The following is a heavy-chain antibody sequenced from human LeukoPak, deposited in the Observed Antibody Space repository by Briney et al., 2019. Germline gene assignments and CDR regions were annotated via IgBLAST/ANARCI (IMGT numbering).Heavy chain of an antibody. D-gene: IGHD2-2*01. CDR3: ARDSSTSDYGMDV. CDR1: GFTFSSYS. J-gene: IGHJ6*02. Sequence: GGSLRLSCAASGFTFSSYSMNWVRQAPGKGLEWVSVMYSGGSRYYAVSVKGRFTISRDISKNTLYLQMNSLRAEDTAVYYCARDSSTSDYGMDVWGQGTTVTVSS. V-gene: IGHV3-53*01. CDR2: MYSGGSR.